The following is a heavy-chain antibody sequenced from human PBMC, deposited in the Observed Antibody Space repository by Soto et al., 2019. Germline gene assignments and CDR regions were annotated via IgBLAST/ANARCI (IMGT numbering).Heavy chain of an antibody. J-gene: IGHJ3*02. CDR2: ISSSGSTI. CDR1: GFTFSSYS. CDR3: ARDERAYGADALDI. Sequence: EVQLVESGGGLVQPGGSLRLSCAASGFTFSSYSMTWVRQAPGKGLEWVSYISSSGSTIYYADSVKGRFTISRDNAQNSVFLQMISLRAEDTAVYYCARDERAYGADALDIWGQGTMVTVSS. D-gene: IGHD4-17*01. V-gene: IGHV3-48*01.